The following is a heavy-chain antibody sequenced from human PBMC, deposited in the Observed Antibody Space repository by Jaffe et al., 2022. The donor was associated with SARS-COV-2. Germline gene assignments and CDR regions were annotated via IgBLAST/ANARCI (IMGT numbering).Heavy chain of an antibody. CDR3: ARIWYNWNVGSHFYMDV. V-gene: IGHV4-61*08. D-gene: IGHD1-1*01. CDR2: IYHSGST. CDR1: GDSVSSGGYY. J-gene: IGHJ6*03. Sequence: QVQLQESGPALVKPSETLSLTCTVSGDSVSSGGYYWSWIRQSPGKGLEWIGYIYHSGSTNYSPSLKSRVTISVDTSKNQFSLKLSSVTAADTAVYYCARIWYNWNVGSHFYMDVWGKGTTVTVSS.